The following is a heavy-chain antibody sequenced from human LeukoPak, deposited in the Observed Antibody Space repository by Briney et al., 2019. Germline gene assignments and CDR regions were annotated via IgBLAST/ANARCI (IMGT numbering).Heavy chain of an antibody. J-gene: IGHJ4*02. CDR1: GFTFRSYA. CDR3: AKVRWQQLVDFDY. Sequence: PGGSLRLSCTASGFTFRSYAMNWVRQGPGKGLEWVSMISGSGDDTYYADSVKGRFTISRDNSKNTLYLQMNSLRAEDTAVYYCAKVRWQQLVDFDYWGQGTLVTVSS. D-gene: IGHD6-13*01. V-gene: IGHV3-23*01. CDR2: ISGSGDDT.